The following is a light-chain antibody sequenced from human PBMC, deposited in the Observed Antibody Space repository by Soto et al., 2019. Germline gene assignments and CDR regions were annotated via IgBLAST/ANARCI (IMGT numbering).Light chain of an antibody. V-gene: IGKV1-39*01. J-gene: IGKJ1*01. CDR2: AAS. CDR1: QTISYY. Sequence: DIQMTQSPSSLSASVGDRVTITCRASQTISYYLNWYQQKPGKAPKLLIHAASSLQSWVPSRFSGSGSGTDFTLTISSLQPEDFATYYCQQSYSTPQTFGQGTKVEIK. CDR3: QQSYSTPQT.